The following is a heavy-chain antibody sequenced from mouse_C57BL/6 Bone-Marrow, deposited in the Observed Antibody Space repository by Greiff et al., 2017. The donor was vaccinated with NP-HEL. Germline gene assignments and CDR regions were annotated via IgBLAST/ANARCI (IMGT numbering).Heavy chain of an antibody. V-gene: IGHV1-39*01. CDR1: GYSFTDYN. Sequence: EVQLQESGPELVKPGASVKISCKASGYSFTDYNMNWVKQSNGKSLEWIGVINPNYGTTSYNQEFKGKATLTVDQSSSTAYMQLNSLTSEDSAVYYCARGLTVVARANYYAMDYWGQGTSVTVSS. J-gene: IGHJ4*01. D-gene: IGHD1-1*01. CDR3: ARGLTVVARANYYAMDY. CDR2: INPNYGTT.